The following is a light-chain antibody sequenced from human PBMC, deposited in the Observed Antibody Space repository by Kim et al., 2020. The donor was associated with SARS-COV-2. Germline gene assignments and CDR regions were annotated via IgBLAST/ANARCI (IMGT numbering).Light chain of an antibody. V-gene: IGKV1-33*01. J-gene: IGKJ2*01. CDR2: DAS. CDR3: QHYNNMPPYP. Sequence: ASVGDRVTITCQPSQDVINHLNWYQQKPGNAPKILIYDASKLETCVPSWFSGRRSCTDFIFTISSLQTEDIATYYCQHYNNMPPYPFGQGTKLEI. CDR1: QDVINH.